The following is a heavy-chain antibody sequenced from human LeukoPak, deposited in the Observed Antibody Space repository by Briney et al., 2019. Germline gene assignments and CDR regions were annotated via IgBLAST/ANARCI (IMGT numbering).Heavy chain of an antibody. V-gene: IGHV4-61*03. CDR3: ARIGGVFHH. CDR2: IGYSGTT. CDR1: GASVSSDGFW. D-gene: IGHD3-10*01. J-gene: IGHJ1*01. Sequence: SETLSLTCAVSGASVSSDGFWWNWVRQPPGKGLEWIGQIGYSGTTNYKPSLKSRLTISTDASNNHFSLRLTSVTPADTAVYYCARIGGVFHHWGQGTLVTVSS.